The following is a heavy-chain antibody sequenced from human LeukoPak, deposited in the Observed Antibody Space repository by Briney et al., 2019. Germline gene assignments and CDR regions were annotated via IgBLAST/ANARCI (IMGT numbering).Heavy chain of an antibody. CDR2: ISYDGSNK. V-gene: IGHV3-30-3*01. D-gene: IGHD4-17*01. CDR3: ARDGLRYYFDY. J-gene: IGHJ4*02. CDR1: GFTFSSYA. Sequence: PPGRSLRLSCAASGFTFSSYAMHWVRQAPGKGLEWVAVISYDGSNKYYADSVKGRFTISRDNSKNTLYLQMNSPRAEDTAVYYCARDGLRYYFDYWGQGTLVTVSS.